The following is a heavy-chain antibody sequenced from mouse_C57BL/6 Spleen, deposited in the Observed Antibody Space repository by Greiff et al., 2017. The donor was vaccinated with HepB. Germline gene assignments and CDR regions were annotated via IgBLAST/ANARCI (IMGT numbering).Heavy chain of an antibody. CDR1: GFNIKDDY. V-gene: IGHV14-4*01. CDR3: TTPLRDYYAMDY. J-gene: IGHJ4*01. Sequence: EVQPQQSGAELVRPGASVKLSCTASGFNIKDDYMHWVKQRPEQGLEWIGWIDPENGDTEYASKFQGKATITADTSSNTAYLQLSSLTSEDTAVYYCTTPLRDYYAMDYWGQGTSVTVSS. D-gene: IGHD6-1*01. CDR2: IDPENGDT.